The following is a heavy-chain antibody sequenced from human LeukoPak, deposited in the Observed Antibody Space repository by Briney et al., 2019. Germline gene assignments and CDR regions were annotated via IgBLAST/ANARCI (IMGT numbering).Heavy chain of an antibody. CDR2: ISSSSSYI. J-gene: IGHJ4*02. V-gene: IGHV3-21*01. CDR1: GFTFSSYS. D-gene: IGHD3-9*01. CDR3: ARPLNYDILTGYLDY. Sequence: GGSLRLSCAASGFTFSSYSMNWVRQAPGKGLEWVSSISSSSSYIYYADSVKGRFTISRDNSKNTLYLQMNSLRAEDTAVYYCARPLNYDILTGYLDYWGQGTLVTVSS.